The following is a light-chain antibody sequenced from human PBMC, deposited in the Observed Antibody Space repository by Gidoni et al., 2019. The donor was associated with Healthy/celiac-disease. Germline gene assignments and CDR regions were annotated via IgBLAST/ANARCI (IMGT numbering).Light chain of an antibody. V-gene: IGKV3-20*01. CDR2: GAS. CDR3: QQYDSTPRT. J-gene: IGKJ1*01. Sequence: WTRSPGTLSSSPGERATLSCRASQSVRSSYLAWYQPKPGQAPRLLIYGASRRATGIPDRFSGSGSGTDFTLTISRLEPEDFAVYYCQQYDSTPRTFXQXTKVEIK. CDR1: QSVRSSY.